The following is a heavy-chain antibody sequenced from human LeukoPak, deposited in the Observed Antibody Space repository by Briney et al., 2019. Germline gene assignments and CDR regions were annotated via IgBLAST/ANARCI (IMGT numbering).Heavy chain of an antibody. J-gene: IGHJ6*03. CDR3: ARDGPLEWLLPYYYYMDV. CDR2: ISSSGSTI. V-gene: IGHV3-48*03. D-gene: IGHD3-3*01. Sequence: GGSLRLSCAASGFTFSSYEMNWVRQAPGKGLEWVSYISSSGSTIYYADSVKGRFTISRDNAKNSLYPQMNSLRAEDTAVYYCARDGPLEWLLPYYYYMDVWGKGTTATVSS. CDR1: GFTFSSYE.